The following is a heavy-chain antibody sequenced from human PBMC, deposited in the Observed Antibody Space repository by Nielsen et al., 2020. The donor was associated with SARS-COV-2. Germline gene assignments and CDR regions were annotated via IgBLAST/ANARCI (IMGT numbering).Heavy chain of an antibody. CDR2: INHSGST. Sequence: SETLSLTCAVYGGSFSGYYWSWIRQPPGKGLEWIGEINHSGSTNYNPSLKSRVTISVDTSKNQFSLKLSSVTAADTAVYYCARLDYGGNLWYFDLWGRGTPVTVSS. CDR3: ARLDYGGNLWYFDL. CDR1: GGSFSGYY. V-gene: IGHV4-34*01. J-gene: IGHJ2*01. D-gene: IGHD4-23*01.